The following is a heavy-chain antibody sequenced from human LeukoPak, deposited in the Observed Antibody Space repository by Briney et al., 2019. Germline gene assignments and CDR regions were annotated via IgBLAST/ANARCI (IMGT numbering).Heavy chain of an antibody. Sequence: SETLSLTCAVYGGSFSGYYWSWIRQPPGKGLEWIGYIYYSGSTNYNPSLKSRVTISVDTSKNQFSLKLSSVTAADTAVYYCASGSYNYFDYWGQGTLVTVSS. CDR2: IYYSGST. D-gene: IGHD1-26*01. CDR1: GGSFSGYY. CDR3: ASGSYNYFDY. J-gene: IGHJ4*02. V-gene: IGHV4-59*01.